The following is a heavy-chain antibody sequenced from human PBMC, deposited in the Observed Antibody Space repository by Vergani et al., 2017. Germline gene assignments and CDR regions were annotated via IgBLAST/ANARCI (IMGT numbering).Heavy chain of an antibody. Sequence: EVQLVQSGAEVKKPGATMKISCKVSGYTLTDHYMHWVKQAPGKGLEWMGLVDPEDGETIYAEKFKGRVTIAEDTSTDTAHLELSSLRSEDTAVYYCATPQTVSTGGMEVWGQGTTVIVSS. V-gene: IGHV1-69-2*01. CDR2: VDPEDGET. CDR1: GYTLTDHY. D-gene: IGHD5/OR15-5a*01. CDR3: ATPQTVSTGGMEV. J-gene: IGHJ6*02.